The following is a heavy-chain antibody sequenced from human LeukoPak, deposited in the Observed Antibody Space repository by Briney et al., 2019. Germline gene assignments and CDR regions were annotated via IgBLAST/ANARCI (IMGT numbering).Heavy chain of an antibody. Sequence: PGGSLRLSCVTSGFAFSYSEMTWVRQAPGKGLEWASYISTTGSAIYYADSLKGRFTISRDNAKNSVYLQMNSLRAEDTGIYYCARVRMSIMDVWGQGTTVTVSS. D-gene: IGHD6-6*01. J-gene: IGHJ6*02. V-gene: IGHV3-48*03. CDR3: ARVRMSIMDV. CDR1: GFAFSYSE. CDR2: ISTTGSAI.